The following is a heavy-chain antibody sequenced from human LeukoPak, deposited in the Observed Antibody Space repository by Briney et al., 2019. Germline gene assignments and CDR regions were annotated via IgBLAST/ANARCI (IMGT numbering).Heavy chain of an antibody. J-gene: IGHJ4*02. D-gene: IGHD1-26*01. Sequence: SVEVSCKASGGTFSSYAISWVRQAPGQGLEWMGRIIPIFGTANYAQKFQGRVTITTDESTSTAYMELSSLRPEDTAVYYCARDEFVRVGATYVNYFDYRGQGTLVTVSS. CDR1: GGTFSSYA. CDR3: ARDEFVRVGATYVNYFDY. CDR2: IIPIFGTA. V-gene: IGHV1-69*05.